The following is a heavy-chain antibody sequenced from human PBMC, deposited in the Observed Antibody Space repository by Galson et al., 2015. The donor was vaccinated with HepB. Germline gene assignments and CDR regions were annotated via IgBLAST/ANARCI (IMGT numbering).Heavy chain of an antibody. V-gene: IGHV4-34*01. Sequence: SETLSLTCAVYGGSFSGYYWSWIRQPPGKGLEWIGEINHSGSTNYNPSLKSRVTISVDTSKNQFSLKLSSVTAADTAVYYCARGGAKSWGSRYYFDYWGQGTLVTVSS. CDR3: ARGGAKSWGSRYYFDY. CDR1: GGSFSGYY. CDR2: INHSGST. D-gene: IGHD3-16*01. J-gene: IGHJ4*02.